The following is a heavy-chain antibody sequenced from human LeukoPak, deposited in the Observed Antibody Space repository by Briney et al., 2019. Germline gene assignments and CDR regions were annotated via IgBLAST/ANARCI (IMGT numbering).Heavy chain of an antibody. D-gene: IGHD2-15*01. CDR3: ARLVVNWFDP. CDR1: GFTFTSYA. V-gene: IGHV3-48*04. Sequence: GGSLRLSCAASGFTFTSYAMHWVRQAPGKGLEWVSYISSSSSTIYYADSVKGRFTISRDNAKNSLYLQMNSLRAEDTAVYYCARLVVNWFDPWGQGTLVTVSS. CDR2: ISSSSSTI. J-gene: IGHJ5*02.